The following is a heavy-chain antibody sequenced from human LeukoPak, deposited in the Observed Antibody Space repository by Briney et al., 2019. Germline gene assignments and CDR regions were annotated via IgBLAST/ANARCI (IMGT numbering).Heavy chain of an antibody. Sequence: GGSLTLSCAASGFTFSVYYMSWIRQAPGKGLEWVSYISSSGRIIYYADSVRGRFTISRDNAKNSLYLQMNSLRAEDTAVYYCVRDNPRCCGVIPANIDDYWGQGTLVTVSS. CDR1: GFTFSVYY. D-gene: IGHD2-21*01. CDR2: ISSSGRII. V-gene: IGHV3-11*04. J-gene: IGHJ4*02. CDR3: VRDNPRCCGVIPANIDDY.